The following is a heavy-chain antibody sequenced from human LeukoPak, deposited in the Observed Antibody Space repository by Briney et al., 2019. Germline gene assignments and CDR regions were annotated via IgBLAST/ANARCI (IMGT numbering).Heavy chain of an antibody. CDR1: GGSISSGSYY. J-gene: IGHJ4*02. V-gene: IGHV4-61*02. Sequence: SQTLSFTCTVSGGSISSGSYYWGWIRQPAGKGLEWIGRLYTSGSTNYNPSPQSRVTISVDTSKNQFSLKLSSVTAADTAVYYCARAGYSYGYWIFDYWGQGTLVTVSS. CDR2: LYTSGST. CDR3: ARAGYSYGYWIFDY. D-gene: IGHD5-18*01.